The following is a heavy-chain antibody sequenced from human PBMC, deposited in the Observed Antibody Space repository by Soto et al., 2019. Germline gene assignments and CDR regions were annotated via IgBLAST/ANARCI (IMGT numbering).Heavy chain of an antibody. Sequence: EMQLLESGGGLVQPGASLRLSCTASGFTFTNYAMTWARQAPGKGLEWVSTISGSGGRTYYADSVKGRFTISRDNSKNTLDLQMNSLRAEDTAIYYCAKDHAREQFVRGENWFDSWGQGTLVTVSS. CDR1: GFTFTNYA. D-gene: IGHD6-6*01. CDR3: AKDHAREQFVRGENWFDS. V-gene: IGHV3-23*01. J-gene: IGHJ5*01. CDR2: ISGSGGRT.